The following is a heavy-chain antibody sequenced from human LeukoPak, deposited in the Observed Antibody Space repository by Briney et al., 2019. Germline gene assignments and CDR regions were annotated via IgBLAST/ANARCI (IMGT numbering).Heavy chain of an antibody. CDR3: GKGRLMVYAISFYYYYGMDV. CDR1: GFTFDDYA. J-gene: IGHJ6*02. D-gene: IGHD2-8*01. CDR2: ISCNSGSI. V-gene: IGHV3-9*01. Sequence: GGSLRLSCAASGFTFDDYAMHWVRQAPGKGLEWVSGISCNSGSIGYADSVKGRFTISRDNAKNSLYLQMNSLRAEDTALYYCGKGRLMVYAISFYYYYGMDVWGQGTTVTVSS.